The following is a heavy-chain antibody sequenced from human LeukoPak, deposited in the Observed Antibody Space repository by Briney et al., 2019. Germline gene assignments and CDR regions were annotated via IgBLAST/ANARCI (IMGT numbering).Heavy chain of an antibody. D-gene: IGHD5-18*01. CDR3: ARDRSGYSYGEPLDH. CDR2: INPNTGGT. J-gene: IGHJ4*02. V-gene: IGHV1-2*02. CDR1: GYTFTGYY. Sequence: ASVKVSCKASGYTFTGYYIHWVRQAPGQGLEWMGWINPNTGGTDDAQKFQGRVTMTRGTSINTAYMELSRLRPDDTAVYYCARDRSGYSYGEPLDHWGQGTLVIVSS.